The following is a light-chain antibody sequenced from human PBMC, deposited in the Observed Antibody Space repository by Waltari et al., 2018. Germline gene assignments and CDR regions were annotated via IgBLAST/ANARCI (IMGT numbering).Light chain of an antibody. J-gene: IGKJ1*01. V-gene: IGKV3-20*01. CDR2: GAS. CDR3: QHYVRLPAT. CDR1: QSVGRS. Sequence: EIVLTQSPGTLSLSPGERATLSCRASQSVGRSLAWYQQKPGQPPRLLIYGASSRATGIPDRFSGSGSGTDFSRTIGRLEPEDFAVYYCQHYVRLPATFGQGTKVEIK.